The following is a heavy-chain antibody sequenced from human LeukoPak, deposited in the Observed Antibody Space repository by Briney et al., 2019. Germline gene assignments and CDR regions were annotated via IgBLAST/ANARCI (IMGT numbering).Heavy chain of an antibody. V-gene: IGHV3-23*01. D-gene: IGHD4-17*01. CDR2: ISGSGGST. J-gene: IGHJ2*01. CDR1: GFTFSSYA. CDR3: AKVFDSSERPRDYGDYVGWYFDL. Sequence: GGSLRLSCAASGFTFSSYAMSWVRQAPGKGLEWVSAISGSGGSTYYADSVKGRFTVSRDNSKNTLYLQMNSLRAEDTAVYYCAKVFDSSERPRDYGDYVGWYFDLWGRGTLVTVSS.